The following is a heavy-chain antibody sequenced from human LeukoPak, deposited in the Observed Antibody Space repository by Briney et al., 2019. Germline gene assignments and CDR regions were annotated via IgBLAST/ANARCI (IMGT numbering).Heavy chain of an antibody. Sequence: GGSLRLSCAASGFTFSSYAMSWVRQAPGKGLEWVSAISGSGGSTYYADSVKGRFTISRDNSKNTLYLQMNSLRAEDTAVYYCAKISGYYYDGRNDYWGQGTLVTVSS. CDR1: GFTFSSYA. D-gene: IGHD3-22*01. V-gene: IGHV3-23*01. CDR2: ISGSGGST. J-gene: IGHJ4*02. CDR3: AKISGYYYDGRNDY.